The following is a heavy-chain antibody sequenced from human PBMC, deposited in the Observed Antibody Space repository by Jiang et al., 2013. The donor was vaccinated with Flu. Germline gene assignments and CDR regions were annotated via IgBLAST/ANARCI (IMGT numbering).Heavy chain of an antibody. Sequence: PGLVKPSETLSLTCTVSGGSISSYYWSWIRQPPGKGLEWIGYIYYSGSTNYNPSLKSRVTISVDTSKNQFSLKLSSVTAADTAVYYCARDGVGATTGAFDIWGQGTMVTVSS. CDR3: ARDGVGATTGAFDI. V-gene: IGHV4-59*01. D-gene: IGHD1-26*01. CDR1: GGSISSYY. CDR2: IYYSGST. J-gene: IGHJ3*02.